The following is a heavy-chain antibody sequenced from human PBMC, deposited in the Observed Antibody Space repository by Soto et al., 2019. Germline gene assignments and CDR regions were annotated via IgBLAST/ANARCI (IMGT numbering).Heavy chain of an antibody. D-gene: IGHD2-2*01. CDR2: INGDGRTT. J-gene: IGHJ4*02. CDR3: ARGVPNGSSSSCYFDF. V-gene: IGHV3-74*01. CDR1: GFAFGNYW. Sequence: PGGPLRRSCAASGFAFGNYWMHWVRQAPGKGLVWVSRINGDGRTTSHADSVKGRFTIPRDNAKNTLYLQMNSLRVEDTAVYYCARGVPNGSSSSCYFDFWGQGILFTVPS.